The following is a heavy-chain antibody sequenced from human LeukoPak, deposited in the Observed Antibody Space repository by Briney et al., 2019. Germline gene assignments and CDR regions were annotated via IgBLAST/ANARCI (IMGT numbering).Heavy chain of an antibody. CDR3: ARDPNGDYIGAFDM. CDR2: IRGSGGGT. CDR1: GFIFSNYA. V-gene: IGHV3-23*01. J-gene: IGHJ3*02. Sequence: GGSLRLSCAASGFIFSNYALMWLRQSPGKGLEWVSAIRGSGGGTFYADSVKGRFTISRDNSKNTLYLQMNGLRAEDTAVYYRARDPNGDYIGAFDMWGRGTLVTVSS. D-gene: IGHD4-17*01.